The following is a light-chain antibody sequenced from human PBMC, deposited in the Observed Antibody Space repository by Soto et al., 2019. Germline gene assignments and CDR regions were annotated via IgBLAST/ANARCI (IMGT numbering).Light chain of an antibody. Sequence: QSVLTQPPSASGTPGQRATISCSGRSSNIGSNYVYWYQQFPGTAPKLLIYKNNERPSGVPDRFSGSKSGTSASLAISGLRSEDEADYYCATWDDSLNSPLFGGGTKVTVL. CDR1: SSNIGSNY. V-gene: IGLV1-47*01. CDR3: ATWDDSLNSPL. CDR2: KNN. J-gene: IGLJ2*01.